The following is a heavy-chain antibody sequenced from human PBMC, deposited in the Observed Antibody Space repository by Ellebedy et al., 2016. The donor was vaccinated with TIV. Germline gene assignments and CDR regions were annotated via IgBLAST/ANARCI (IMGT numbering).Heavy chain of an antibody. D-gene: IGHD5-12*01. V-gene: IGHV1-2*04. J-gene: IGHJ5*02. Sequence: AASVKVSCKASGGTFSSYAINWVRQAPGQGLEWMGWINPNSGGTNYAQKFQGWVTMTRDTSISTAYMELSRLKSDDTAVYYCAMGDPTNSGYDPINWFDPWGQGTLVTVSS. CDR3: AMGDPTNSGYDPINWFDP. CDR2: INPNSGGT. CDR1: GGTFSSYA.